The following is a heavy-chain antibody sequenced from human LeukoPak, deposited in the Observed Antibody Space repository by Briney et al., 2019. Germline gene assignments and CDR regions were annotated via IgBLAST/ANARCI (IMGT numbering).Heavy chain of an antibody. Sequence: GGSLRLSCTASGFSFSGHWMHWARQLPGKGLVWVSRISPTGSTTSYADSVKGRFTMSRDNAKNSLYLQMNSLRAEDTAVYYCNILRFLEWAGGWFDSWGQGTLVTVSS. CDR3: NILRFLEWAGGWFDS. CDR1: GFSFSGHW. CDR2: ISPTGSTT. V-gene: IGHV3-74*01. D-gene: IGHD3-3*01. J-gene: IGHJ5*01.